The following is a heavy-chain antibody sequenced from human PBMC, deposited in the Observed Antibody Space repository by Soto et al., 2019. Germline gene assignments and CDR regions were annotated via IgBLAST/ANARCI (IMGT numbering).Heavy chain of an antibody. CDR3: ARVRWLQLGYFDY. J-gene: IGHJ4*02. D-gene: IGHD5-12*01. Sequence: QVQLVESGGGVVQPGRSLRLSCAASGFTFSSYAMHWVRQAPGKGLEWVAVISYEGSNKYYADSVKGRFTISRDNSKNTLYLQMNSLRAEDTAVYYCARVRWLQLGYFDYWGQGTLVTVSS. CDR1: GFTFSSYA. V-gene: IGHV3-30-3*01. CDR2: ISYEGSNK.